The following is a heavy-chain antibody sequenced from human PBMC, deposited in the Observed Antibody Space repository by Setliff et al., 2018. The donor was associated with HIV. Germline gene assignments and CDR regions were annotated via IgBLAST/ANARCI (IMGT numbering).Heavy chain of an antibody. Sequence: ETLSLTCAVYGGSFSGYYWNWIRQPPGKGLEWIGEINHSGSTNYNPSLKSRVTISVDTSKNQFSLKLSSVTAADTAVYYCARLNLSYCSSTSCPNWFDPWGQGTLVTVSS. V-gene: IGHV4-34*01. CDR1: GGSFSGYY. CDR2: INHSGST. CDR3: ARLNLSYCSSTSCPNWFDP. D-gene: IGHD2-2*01. J-gene: IGHJ5*02.